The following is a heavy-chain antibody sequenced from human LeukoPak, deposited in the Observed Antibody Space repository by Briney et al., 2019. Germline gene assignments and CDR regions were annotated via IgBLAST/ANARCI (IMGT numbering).Heavy chain of an antibody. Sequence: PGGSLRLSCAASGFTFSNHWMHWVRQAPGKGLMWDSRISRGASRTDYADSVKGRFTISRDDAKNTLYLQVNSLRVEDTGVYFCARGGSDTAMAHDYWGQGILVTVSS. CDR1: GFTFSNHW. D-gene: IGHD5-18*01. J-gene: IGHJ4*02. CDR2: ISRGASRT. CDR3: ARGGSDTAMAHDY. V-gene: IGHV3-74*01.